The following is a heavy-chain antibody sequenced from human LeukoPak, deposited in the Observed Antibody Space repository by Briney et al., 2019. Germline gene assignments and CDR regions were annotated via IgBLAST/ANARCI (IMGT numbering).Heavy chain of an antibody. Sequence: ASETLSLTCTVSGGSISSSTYSWGWVRQPPGKGLEWIGSISYSGNIYYNPSLKSRVTISVDTSKNQFSLKLSSVTAADTTIYSCGRHTYSSGWFPPAIDFWGQGMVVTVSS. CDR2: ISYSGNI. CDR1: GGSISSSTYS. J-gene: IGHJ4*02. V-gene: IGHV4-39*01. CDR3: GRHTYSSGWFPPAIDF. D-gene: IGHD6-19*01.